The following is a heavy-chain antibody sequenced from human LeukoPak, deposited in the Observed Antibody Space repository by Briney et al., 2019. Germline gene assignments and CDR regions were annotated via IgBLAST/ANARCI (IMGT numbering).Heavy chain of an antibody. D-gene: IGHD3-16*02. CDR2: IYPGDSDT. V-gene: IGHV5-51*01. CDR3: ARRLRLGELSFHPYFDY. J-gene: IGHJ4*02. Sequence: GESLKISCKGSGYIFTSYWIGWVRQLPGKGLEWMGIIYPGDSDTRYSPSFQGQVTISADKSISTAYLQWSSLKASDTAMYYCARRLRLGELSFHPYFDYWGQGTLVTVSS. CDR1: GYIFTSYW.